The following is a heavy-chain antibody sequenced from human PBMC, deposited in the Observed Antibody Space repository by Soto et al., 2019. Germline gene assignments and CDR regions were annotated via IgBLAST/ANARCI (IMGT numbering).Heavy chain of an antibody. CDR2: ISDSGST. CDR3: ARARLVRITTWDSFDY. CDR1: GGSISNYY. D-gene: IGHD1-1*01. V-gene: IGHV4-59*01. Sequence: QVQLQESGPGLVKPSETLSLTCNVSGGSISNYYWNWIRQPPGKRLEWIGYISDSGSTKYNPSLLNPGTISAHISPQRVSLTVKSPAAAATPIYSCARARLVRITTWDSFDYWGQATLVTSSS. J-gene: IGHJ4*02.